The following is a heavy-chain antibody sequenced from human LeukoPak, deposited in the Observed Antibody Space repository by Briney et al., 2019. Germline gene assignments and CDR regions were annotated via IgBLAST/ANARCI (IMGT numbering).Heavy chain of an antibody. CDR3: AKREHLVFGVDY. Sequence: ASVKVSCKASGYTFTSYDINWVRQATGQGLEWMGWMNPNSGNTGYAQKFQGRVTITRNTSISTAYMELSSLRSEDTAVYYCAKREHLVFGVDYWGQGTLVTVSS. CDR2: MNPNSGNT. CDR1: GYTFTSYD. D-gene: IGHD6-13*01. V-gene: IGHV1-8*03. J-gene: IGHJ4*02.